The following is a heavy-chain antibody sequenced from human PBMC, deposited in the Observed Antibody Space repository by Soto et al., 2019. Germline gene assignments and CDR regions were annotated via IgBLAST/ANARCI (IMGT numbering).Heavy chain of an antibody. V-gene: IGHV4-30-4*01. CDR2: IYYSGSN. Sequence: PSETLSLTCTVSGGSISSGDYYWSWIRQPPGKGLEWIGYIYYSGSNYYNPSLKSRVTISVDTSRNQFSLKLSSVTAADTAVYYCARGLGDMGYYFDYWGQGTLVTVSS. J-gene: IGHJ4*02. CDR3: ARGLGDMGYYFDY. CDR1: GGSISSGDYY. D-gene: IGHD3-16*01.